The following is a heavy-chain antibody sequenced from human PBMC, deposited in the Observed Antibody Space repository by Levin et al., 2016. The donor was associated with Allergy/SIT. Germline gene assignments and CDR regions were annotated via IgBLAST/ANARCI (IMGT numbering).Heavy chain of an antibody. V-gene: IGHV3-21*01. Sequence: ESLKISCAASGFTFSSHSMNWVRQPPGKGLEWVATISGRTTNMYYADSVKGRFTIYRDNAQRSLFLQMDSLRDEDTAVYYCARDGLVSEFSYGQNYYYYGMDVWGQGTTVTVSS. CDR1: GFTFSSHS. J-gene: IGHJ6*02. CDR3: ARDGLVSEFSYGQNYYYYGMDV. CDR2: ISGRTTNM. D-gene: IGHD5-18*01.